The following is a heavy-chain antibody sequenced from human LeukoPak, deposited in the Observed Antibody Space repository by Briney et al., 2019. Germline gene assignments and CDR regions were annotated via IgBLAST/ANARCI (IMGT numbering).Heavy chain of an antibody. CDR3: ARVPGYRIEDYFDY. V-gene: IGHV4-61*02. D-gene: IGHD6-13*01. CDR1: GDSISSGDYY. Sequence: SETLSLTCTVSGDSISSGDYYWSWIRQPAGKGLEWIGRISSSGSTNYNPSLKSRVTISVETSKNEFCLKLRSVTAADTAVYYCARVPGYRIEDYFDYWGQGTLVTVSS. CDR2: ISSSGST. J-gene: IGHJ4*02.